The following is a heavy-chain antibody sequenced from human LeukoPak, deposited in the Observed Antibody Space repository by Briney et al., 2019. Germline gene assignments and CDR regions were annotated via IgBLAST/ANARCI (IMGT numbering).Heavy chain of an antibody. V-gene: IGHV3-23*01. Sequence: PGGSLRLSCAASGFTFDDYGMSWVRQAPGKGLEWVSSISGSDGTTYYADSVQGRFTISRDNSKNTLFLQMNSLSADDTAVYYCAKDREWLGRNFDYWGQGTQVTVSS. CDR1: GFTFDDYG. CDR3: AKDREWLGRNFDY. CDR2: ISGSDGTT. D-gene: IGHD3-3*01. J-gene: IGHJ4*02.